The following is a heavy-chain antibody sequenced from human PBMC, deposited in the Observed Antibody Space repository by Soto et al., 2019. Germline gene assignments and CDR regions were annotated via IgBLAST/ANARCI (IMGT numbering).Heavy chain of an antibody. D-gene: IGHD2-15*01. CDR3: ARGQEVGAHFFDS. Sequence: PGGSLRLSCESSVFTFSKFDMQWVRQPTGKGLEWVSTIGISGDTYYAVSVKGRFTISRDNAKNSLSLQMNSLRAGDTALYFCARGQEVGAHFFDSWGQGTQVTVSS. CDR2: IGISGDT. CDR1: VFTFSKFD. J-gene: IGHJ4*02. V-gene: IGHV3-13*04.